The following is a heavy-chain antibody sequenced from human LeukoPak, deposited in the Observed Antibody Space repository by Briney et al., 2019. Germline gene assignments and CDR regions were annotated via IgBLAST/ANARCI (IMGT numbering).Heavy chain of an antibody. Sequence: SQTLSLTCTVSGGPISSGGYYWTWIRQHPGKGLEWLAYIYHSGSTHYNPSLKSRITTSVDTSKNQFSLKLRLVTAGDTAVDLWAGFPSPLSAVLWGLDLWGQGTKVT. D-gene: IGHD2-21*01. CDR2: IYHSGST. CDR1: GGPISSGGYY. V-gene: IGHV4-31*03. J-gene: IGHJ6*02. CDR3: AGFPSPLSAVLWGLDL.